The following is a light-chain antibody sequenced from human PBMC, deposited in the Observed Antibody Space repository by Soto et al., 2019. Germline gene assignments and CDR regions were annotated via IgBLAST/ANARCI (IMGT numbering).Light chain of an antibody. CDR2: DAS. Sequence: EIVLTQSPATLSLSPGERATLSCRASQSVSSYLAWYQQKPGQAPRLLIYDASNRATGIPARFSGSGSGTDFTLTISSLEPEDFAVYYCQQRSNWPPTWTFGQWTTVEIK. CDR3: QQRSNWPPTWT. J-gene: IGKJ1*01. V-gene: IGKV3-11*01. CDR1: QSVSSY.